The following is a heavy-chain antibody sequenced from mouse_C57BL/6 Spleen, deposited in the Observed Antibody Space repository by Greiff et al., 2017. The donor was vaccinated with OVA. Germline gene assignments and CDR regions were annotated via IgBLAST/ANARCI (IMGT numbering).Heavy chain of an antibody. CDR2: INYDGSST. CDR3: ARDSYYYGSSDWYFDV. J-gene: IGHJ1*03. Sequence: EVKLVESEGGLVQPGSSMKLSCTASGFTFSDYYMAWVRQVPEKGLEWVANINYDGSSTYYLDSLKSRFIISRDNAKNILYLQMSSLKSEDTATYYCARDSYYYGSSDWYFDVWGTGTTVTVSS. V-gene: IGHV5-16*01. CDR1: GFTFSDYY. D-gene: IGHD1-1*01.